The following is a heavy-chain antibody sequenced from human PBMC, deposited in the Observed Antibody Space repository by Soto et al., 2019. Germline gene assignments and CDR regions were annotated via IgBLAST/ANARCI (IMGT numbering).Heavy chain of an antibody. CDR3: ARDAGQLRYFDWLLSGGDAFDI. Sequence: GWCVRLSCAASGFTFSSYGMHWVRKAPGKGLEWVAVIWYDGSNKYYADSVKGRFTISRDNSKNTLYLQMNSLRAEDTAVYYCARDAGQLRYFDWLLSGGDAFDIWGQGTMVTVSS. V-gene: IGHV3-33*01. CDR2: IWYDGSNK. D-gene: IGHD3-9*01. J-gene: IGHJ3*02. CDR1: GFTFSSYG.